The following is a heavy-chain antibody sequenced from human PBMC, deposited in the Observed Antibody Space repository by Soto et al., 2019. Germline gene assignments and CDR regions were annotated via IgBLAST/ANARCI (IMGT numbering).Heavy chain of an antibody. CDR3: ATDIVVVTDAPYYYYYYGMDV. Sequence: ASVKVSCKVSGYTLTELSMHWVRQAPGKGLEWMGGFDPEDGETIYAQKFQGRVTMTEDTSTDTAYMELSSLRSEDTAVYYCATDIVVVTDAPYYYYYYGMDVWGQGTTVTVSS. CDR1: GYTLTELS. CDR2: FDPEDGET. V-gene: IGHV1-24*01. D-gene: IGHD2-21*02. J-gene: IGHJ6*02.